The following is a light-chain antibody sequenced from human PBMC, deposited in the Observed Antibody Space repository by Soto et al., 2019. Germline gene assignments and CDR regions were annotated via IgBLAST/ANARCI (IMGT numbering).Light chain of an antibody. Sequence: EIVLSQSPGTLSLSPGERATLSCRASQSISSSYLAWYQQKPGQAPRLRLYAATSRATGVPDRFSGSGAGTDFTLTISSVEPEDFAVYYGQQYGSSPLFTVGPGTKVDIK. J-gene: IGKJ3*01. V-gene: IGKV3-20*01. CDR2: AAT. CDR1: QSISSSY. CDR3: QQYGSSPLFT.